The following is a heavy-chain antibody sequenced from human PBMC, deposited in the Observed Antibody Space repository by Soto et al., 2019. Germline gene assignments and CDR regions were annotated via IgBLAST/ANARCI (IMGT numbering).Heavy chain of an antibody. V-gene: IGHV5-10-1*01. Sequence: GESLKISCKGSGYSFTSYWISWVRQMPGKGLEWMGRIDSSDSYTNYSPSFQGHVTISADKSISTAYLQWSSLKASDTAMYYCASFTVTHYYYYYYGMDVWGQGTTVTVSS. CDR3: ASFTVTHYYYYYYGMDV. CDR2: IDSSDSYT. CDR1: GYSFTSYW. D-gene: IGHD4-4*01. J-gene: IGHJ6*02.